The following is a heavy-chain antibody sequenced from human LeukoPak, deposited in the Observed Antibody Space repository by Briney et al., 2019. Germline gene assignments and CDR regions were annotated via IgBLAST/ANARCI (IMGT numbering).Heavy chain of an antibody. CDR1: GGSFSGYY. J-gene: IGHJ4*02. CDR3: ARAITFGGVIVGRYFDY. D-gene: IGHD3-16*02. CDR2: IYYSGST. V-gene: IGHV4-34*09. Sequence: SETLSLTCAVYGGSFSGYYWSWIRQPPGKGLEWIGYIYYSGSTYYNPSLKSRVTISVDTSKNQFSLRLSSVTAADTAVYYCARAITFGGVIVGRYFDYWGQGTLVTVSS.